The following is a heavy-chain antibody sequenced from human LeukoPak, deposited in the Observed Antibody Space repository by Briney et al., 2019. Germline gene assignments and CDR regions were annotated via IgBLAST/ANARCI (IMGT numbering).Heavy chain of an antibody. CDR2: ISGSSGST. J-gene: IGHJ4*02. CDR1: GFTFSSYA. V-gene: IGHV3-23*01. Sequence: GGSLRLSCAASGFTFSSYAMSWVRQAPGKGLEWVTAISGSSGSTYYADSVKGRFTISRDNSKNTLYLQMNSLRAEDTAVYYCAKLLAVAGNYWGQGTLVTVSS. CDR3: AKLLAVAGNY. D-gene: IGHD6-19*01.